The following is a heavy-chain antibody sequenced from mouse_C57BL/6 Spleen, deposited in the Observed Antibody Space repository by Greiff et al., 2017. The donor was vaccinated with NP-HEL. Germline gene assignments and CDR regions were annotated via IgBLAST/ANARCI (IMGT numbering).Heavy chain of an antibody. J-gene: IGHJ1*03. CDR2: IDPSDSET. Sequence: VQLQQPGAELVRPGSSVKLSCKASGYTFTSYWMHWVKQRPIQGLEWIGNIDPSDSETHYNQKFKDKATLTVDKSSSTAYMQLSSLTSDASTVSYCASNYGGYFHVWGTGTTVTVSS. CDR1: GYTFTSYW. CDR3: ASNYGGYFHV. V-gene: IGHV1-52*01. D-gene: IGHD1-1*01.